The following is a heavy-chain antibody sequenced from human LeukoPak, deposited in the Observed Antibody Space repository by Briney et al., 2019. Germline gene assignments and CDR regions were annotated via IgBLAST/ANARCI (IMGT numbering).Heavy chain of an antibody. J-gene: IGHJ4*02. CDR2: IIPIFGTA. V-gene: IGHV1-69*01. CDR3: ARDMYYYDSSGYYYFGVLDY. Sequence: SVKVSCKASGGTFSSYAISWVRQAPGQGLEWMGGIIPIFGTANYAQKFQGRVTITADESTSTAYMELSSLRSEDTAVYYCARDMYYYDSSGYYYFGVLDYWGQGTLVTVSS. CDR1: GGTFSSYA. D-gene: IGHD3-22*01.